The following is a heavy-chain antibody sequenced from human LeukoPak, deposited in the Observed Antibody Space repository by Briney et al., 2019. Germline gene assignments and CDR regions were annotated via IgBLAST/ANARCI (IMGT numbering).Heavy chain of an antibody. CDR1: GFILSSYW. J-gene: IGHJ6*02. Sequence: AGGSLRLSCAASGFILSSYWMTWVRQAPGKGLEWVSWISSTSGYTYYADSVKGRFTISRDNAKHSLYLQMNSLRAEDTAVYYCARLYAHYGSSGYSYDYGMDVWGQGTTVTVSS. CDR3: ARLYAHYGSSGYSYDYGMDV. V-gene: IGHV3-21*01. D-gene: IGHD3-22*01. CDR2: ISSTSGYT.